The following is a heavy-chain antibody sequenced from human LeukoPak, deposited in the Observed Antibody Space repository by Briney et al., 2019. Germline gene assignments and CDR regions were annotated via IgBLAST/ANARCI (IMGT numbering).Heavy chain of an antibody. D-gene: IGHD6-13*01. J-gene: IGHJ4*02. Sequence: GGSLGLSCVGSGFTFRSYAMSWVRQAPGKGLEWVSAMSGTGNTFYADSVTGRFTISRDNSDNTLFLQMDSLGVSDTAIYYCAKEGGRGSSFDSWGQGTLVTVSS. CDR1: GFTFRSYA. CDR2: MSGTGNT. CDR3: AKEGGRGSSFDS. V-gene: IGHV3-23*01.